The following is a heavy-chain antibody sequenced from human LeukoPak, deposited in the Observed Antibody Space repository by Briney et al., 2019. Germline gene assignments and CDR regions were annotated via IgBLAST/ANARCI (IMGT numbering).Heavy chain of an antibody. CDR1: GGSITNSY. CDR3: ARDPLSTNDFDI. Sequence: SETLSLTCTVSGGSITNSYWNWIRQSPGKGLEWIGYINYSGSTNYNPSLKSRVTISVDTSKNQCSLKLSSVTAADTAVYFCARDPLSTNDFDIWGQGTMVTVSS. CDR2: INYSGST. J-gene: IGHJ3*02. V-gene: IGHV4-59*01. D-gene: IGHD1-1*01.